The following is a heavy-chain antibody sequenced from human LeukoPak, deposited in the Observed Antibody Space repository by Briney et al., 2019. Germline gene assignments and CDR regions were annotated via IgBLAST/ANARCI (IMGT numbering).Heavy chain of an antibody. Sequence: PSETLSLTCAVYGGSFSGYYWSWIRQPPGKGLEWIGEINHSGSTNYNPSLKSRVTISVDTSKNQFSLKLSSVTAADTAVYNCARGRPHADYWGQGTLVTVSS. CDR1: GGSFSGYY. J-gene: IGHJ4*02. V-gene: IGHV4-34*01. CDR2: INHSGST. CDR3: ARGRPHADY. D-gene: IGHD6-6*01.